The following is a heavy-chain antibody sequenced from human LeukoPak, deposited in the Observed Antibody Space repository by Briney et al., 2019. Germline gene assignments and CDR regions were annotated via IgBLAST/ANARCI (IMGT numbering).Heavy chain of an antibody. CDR2: IYSGGNT. J-gene: IGHJ4*02. CDR1: GFTVSTNY. CDR3: ARDSRRRGYTYGYRDY. V-gene: IGHV3-66*01. D-gene: IGHD5-18*01. Sequence: GGSLRLSCAASGFTVSTNYMSWVRQAPGEGLEWVSVIYSGGNTYYADSVKGRFTISRDNSKNTLYLQMDSLRAEDTAVYYCARDSRRRGYTYGYRDYRGQGTLVTVSS.